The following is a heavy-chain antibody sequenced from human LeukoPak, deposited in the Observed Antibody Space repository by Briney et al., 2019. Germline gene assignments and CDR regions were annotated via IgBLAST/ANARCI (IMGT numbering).Heavy chain of an antibody. CDR2: ISGSGGST. J-gene: IGHJ4*02. CDR3: AKGGSREWELLPDY. Sequence: PGGSLRLSCAASGFTVSSNYMSWVRQAPGKGLEWVSAISGSGGSTYYADSVKGRFTISRDNSKNTRYLQMNSLRAEDTAVYYCAKGGSREWELLPDYWGQGTLVTVSS. CDR1: GFTVSSNY. V-gene: IGHV3-23*01. D-gene: IGHD1-26*01.